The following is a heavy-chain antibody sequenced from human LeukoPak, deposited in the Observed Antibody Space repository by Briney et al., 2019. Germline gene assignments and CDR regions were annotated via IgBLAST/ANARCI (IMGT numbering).Heavy chain of an antibody. CDR1: GFTFSSYW. Sequence: GVLRLSCAASGFTFSSYWMSWVRQAPGKGLEWVANIKQDGSEKYYVDSVKGRFTISRDNAKNSLYLQMNSLRAEDTAVYYCAXXVRYFDWLLSSYMDVWGKGTTVTVSS. D-gene: IGHD3-9*01. CDR3: AXXVRYFDWLLSSYMDV. CDR2: IKQDGSEK. V-gene: IGHV3-7*01. J-gene: IGHJ6*03.